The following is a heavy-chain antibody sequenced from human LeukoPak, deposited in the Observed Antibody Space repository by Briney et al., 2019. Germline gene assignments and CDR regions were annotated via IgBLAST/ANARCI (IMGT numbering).Heavy chain of an antibody. CDR3: ARIWAVTALDWYFDL. CDR2: IYTSGST. CDR1: GGSISSGSYY. J-gene: IGHJ2*01. Sequence: SQTLSLTCTVSGGSISSGSYYWSWIRQPAGKGLEWIGRIYTSGSTNYNPPLKSRVTISVDTSKNQFSLKLSSVTAADTAVYYCARIWAVTALDWYFDLWGRGTLVTVSS. D-gene: IGHD2-21*02. V-gene: IGHV4-61*02.